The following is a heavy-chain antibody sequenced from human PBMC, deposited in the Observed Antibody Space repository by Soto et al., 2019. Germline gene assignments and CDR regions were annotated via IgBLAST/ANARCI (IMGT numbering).Heavy chain of an antibody. J-gene: IGHJ4*02. CDR1: GYTFTSYA. CDR3: ARVSYSWGDVDGIDDY. Sequence: ASVKVSCKASGYTFTSYAMHWVRQAPGQRLEWMGWINAGNGNTKYSQKFQGRVTITRDTSASTAYMELSSLRSEDTAVYYCARVSYSWGDVDGIDDYWGQGTLVTVSS. D-gene: IGHD2-8*01. CDR2: INAGNGNT. V-gene: IGHV1-3*01.